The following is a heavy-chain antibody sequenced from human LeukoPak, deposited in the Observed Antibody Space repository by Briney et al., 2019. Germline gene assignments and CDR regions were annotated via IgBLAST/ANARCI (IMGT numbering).Heavy chain of an antibody. J-gene: IGHJ6*04. V-gene: IGHV3-48*03. Sequence: GGSLRLSCAASGFTFSTYEMNWVRQAPGKGLEWVSYISSSGSTIYYADSVKGRFTTSRDNAKNSLYLQMNSLRAEDTAVYYCAELGITMIGGVWGKGTTVTISS. CDR2: ISSSGSTI. CDR1: GFTFSTYE. D-gene: IGHD3-10*02. CDR3: AELGITMIGGV.